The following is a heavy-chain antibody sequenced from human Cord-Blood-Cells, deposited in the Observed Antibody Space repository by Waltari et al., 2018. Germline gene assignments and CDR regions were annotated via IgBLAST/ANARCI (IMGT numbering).Heavy chain of an antibody. CDR1: GYTFTSYD. CDR3: ARGRNNSNYYYSDRDG. CDR2: MNPNSGNT. Sequence: QVQLVQSGAEVKKPGASVKVSCKASGYTFTSYDINWVRQATGQGLEWMGWMNPNSGNTGYAQKFQGRVTITMNTSISTAYMELSSLRSEDTAVYYCARGRNNSNYYYSDRDGWGKGTTVTVSS. V-gene: IGHV1-8*03. D-gene: IGHD1-20*01. J-gene: IGHJ6*03.